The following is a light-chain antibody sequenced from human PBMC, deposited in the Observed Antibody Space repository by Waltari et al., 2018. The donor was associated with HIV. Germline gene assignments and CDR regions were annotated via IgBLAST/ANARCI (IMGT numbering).Light chain of an antibody. CDR1: QSVRSSY. CDR3: QQYGSSSLT. Sequence: EIVLTQSPGTLSLSPGERATLSCRASQSVRSSYLAWYQQKPGQAPRLLIYGLSSRATGIPDRFSGSGSGTDFTLTITRLEPEDFAVYYCQQYGSSSLTFGGGTKVEIK. CDR2: GLS. V-gene: IGKV3-20*01. J-gene: IGKJ4*01.